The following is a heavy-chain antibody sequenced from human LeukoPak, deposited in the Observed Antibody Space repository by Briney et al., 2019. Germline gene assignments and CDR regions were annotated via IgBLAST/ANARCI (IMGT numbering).Heavy chain of an antibody. Sequence: ASVKVSCKASGYTFTSYDINWVRQATGQGLEWIAWMDPKSGKTAYTQKFQGRVTMTRDTSISTAYMEVNNLRSEDTAVYYCARHRAYYNDGSGFWEFDPWGQGTQVTVSS. CDR3: ARHRAYYNDGSGFWEFDP. V-gene: IGHV1-8*01. CDR2: MDPKSGKT. D-gene: IGHD3-22*01. CDR1: GYTFTSYD. J-gene: IGHJ5*02.